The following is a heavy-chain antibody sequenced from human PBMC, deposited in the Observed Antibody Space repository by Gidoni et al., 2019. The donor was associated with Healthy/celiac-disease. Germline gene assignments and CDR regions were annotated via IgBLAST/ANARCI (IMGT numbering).Heavy chain of an antibody. V-gene: IGHV4-39*01. D-gene: IGHD3-10*01. CDR1: GGSISSNSYY. CDR2: IYYSGST. CDR3: ATMVWAGTMVGY. Sequence: QLPLQESGPGLVKPSETLCLTCTVYGGSISSNSYYWGWIRQPPGKGLEWIGSIYYSGSTYYNPSLKSRVTISVDTSKNQFSLKLSSVTAADTAVYYCATMVWAGTMVGYWGQGTLVTVSS. J-gene: IGHJ4*02.